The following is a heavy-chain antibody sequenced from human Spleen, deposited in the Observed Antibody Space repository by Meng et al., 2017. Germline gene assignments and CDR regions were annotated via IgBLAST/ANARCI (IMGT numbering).Heavy chain of an antibody. V-gene: IGHV4-39*07. CDR3: ARGPTTMAHDFDY. Sequence: GSLRLSCTVSGGSISSSSYYWDWIRQPPGKGLEWIGSIYYSGSTYYNPSLKSRVTISEDTSKNQFSLKLSSVTAADTAVYYCARGPTTMAHDFDYWGQGTLVTVSS. J-gene: IGHJ4*02. CDR1: GGSISSSSYY. D-gene: IGHD4-11*01. CDR2: IYYSGST.